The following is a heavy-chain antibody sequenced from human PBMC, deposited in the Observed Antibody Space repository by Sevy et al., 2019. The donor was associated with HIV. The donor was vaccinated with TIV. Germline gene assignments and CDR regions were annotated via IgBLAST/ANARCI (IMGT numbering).Heavy chain of an antibody. J-gene: IGHJ6*03. CDR1: GFTFTSSA. V-gene: IGHV1-58*02. CDR3: AAIRGAAARLNYMDV. Sequence: ASVKVSCKASGFTFTSSAMQWVRQARGQRLEWIGWIVVGSGNTNYAQKFQERVTITRDMSTSTAYMELSSLRSEDTAVYYCAAIRGAAARLNYMDVWGKGTTVTVSS. CDR2: IVVGSGNT. D-gene: IGHD6-13*01.